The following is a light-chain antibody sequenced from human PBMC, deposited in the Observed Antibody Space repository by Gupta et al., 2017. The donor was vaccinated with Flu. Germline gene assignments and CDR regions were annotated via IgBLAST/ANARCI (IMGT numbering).Light chain of an antibody. Sequence: SPGQTASITCSGDKLGDKYACWYQQKPGQSPVLVIYQDNKRPSGIPERFSGSNSGNTATLTISGTQTMDEADYYCQAWDSSTYVFGTGTKVTVL. V-gene: IGLV3-1*01. CDR2: QDN. J-gene: IGLJ1*01. CDR1: KLGDKY. CDR3: QAWDSSTYV.